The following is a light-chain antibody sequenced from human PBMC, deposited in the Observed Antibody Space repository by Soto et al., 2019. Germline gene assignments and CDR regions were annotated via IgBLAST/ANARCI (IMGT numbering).Light chain of an antibody. V-gene: IGKV3-11*01. CDR1: QSVSSY. CDR3: QKRSNWPQT. J-gene: IGKJ1*01. CDR2: DAS. Sequence: ELVLTQSPGTLSLSPVARATLSCRASQSVSSYLAWYQQKPGQAPRLLIYDASNRATGIPARFSGSGSGTDFTLTISSLEPEEFAVYYCQKRSNWPQTFGQGTKVDI.